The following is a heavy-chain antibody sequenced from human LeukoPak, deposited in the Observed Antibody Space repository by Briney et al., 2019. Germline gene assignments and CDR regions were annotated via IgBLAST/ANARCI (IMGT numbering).Heavy chain of an antibody. CDR3: ARDPRGDITGTTFDR. D-gene: IGHD1-20*01. CDR1: GGSITSGRFY. Sequence: SETLSLTCTLSGGSITSGRFYWTWIRQHPQRGLEWIGYVSYSGSTNYNSSLKSRLTISADTSKNQFYLRLTSVTAADTAVYFCARDPRGDITGTTFDRWGQGTLVTVSS. V-gene: IGHV4-31*03. CDR2: VSYSGST. J-gene: IGHJ5*02.